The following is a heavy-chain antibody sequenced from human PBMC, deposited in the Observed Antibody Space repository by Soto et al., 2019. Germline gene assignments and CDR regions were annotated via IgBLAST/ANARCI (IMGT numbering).Heavy chain of an antibody. D-gene: IGHD2-2*02. CDR1: GFTFDDYA. Sequence: EVQLVESGGGLVQPGTSLRLSCAASGFTFDDYAMHWVRQAPGKGLEWVSGIVWNNGNIAYADSVKGRFIISRDNAKNSLYLQMNSLRTEDTVLYYCVRIPAAIGYMDVWGKGTTVTVSS. CDR2: IVWNNGNI. V-gene: IGHV3-9*01. CDR3: VRIPAAIGYMDV. J-gene: IGHJ6*03.